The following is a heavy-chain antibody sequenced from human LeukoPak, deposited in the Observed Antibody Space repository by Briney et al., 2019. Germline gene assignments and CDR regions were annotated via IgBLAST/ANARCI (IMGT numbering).Heavy chain of an antibody. CDR1: GYTFTSYG. CDR3: ARVTMVRGVVSPYYYYYYMDV. D-gene: IGHD3-10*01. CDR2: ISAYNGNT. V-gene: IGHV1-18*01. Sequence: ASVKVSCKASGYTFTSYGISWVRQAPGQGLGWMGWISAYNGNTNYAQKLQGRVTMTTDTSTSTAYMELRSLRSDDTAVYYCARVTMVRGVVSPYYYYYYMDVWGKGTTVTISS. J-gene: IGHJ6*03.